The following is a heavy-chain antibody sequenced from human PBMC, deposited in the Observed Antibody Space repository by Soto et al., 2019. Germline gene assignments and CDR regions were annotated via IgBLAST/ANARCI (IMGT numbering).Heavy chain of an antibody. CDR2: IKQDGSVI. CDR1: RLNVSNYW. CDR3: AKGASSLSN. D-gene: IGHD6-6*01. J-gene: IGHJ4*02. V-gene: IGHV3-7*05. Sequence: EVRLVESGGGLVQPGGSLRLSCTASRLNVSNYWMTWVRQAPGKGLEWVANIKQDGSVIHYVDSVKGRFTISRDNAQNSLYLKMNSLRVEDTAVYYCAKGASSLSNWGQGTLVTVSS.